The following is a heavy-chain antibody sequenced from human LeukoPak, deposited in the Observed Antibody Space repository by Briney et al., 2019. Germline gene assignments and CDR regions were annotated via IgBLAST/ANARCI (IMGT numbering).Heavy chain of an antibody. CDR3: ARGFSALHVSGPAANFYMDV. Sequence: PGGSLRLSCAASGFTSNTYAMNWVRYATGQGIDWVSSSKSRRDYIFTADSMKSRFTISRDNAKNSLYLQMNSLRAEDTAVYYCARGFSALHVSGPAANFYMDVWGKGTTVTISS. CDR1: GFTSNTYA. V-gene: IGHV3-21*01. J-gene: IGHJ6*03. CDR2: SKSRRDYI. D-gene: IGHD2-15*01.